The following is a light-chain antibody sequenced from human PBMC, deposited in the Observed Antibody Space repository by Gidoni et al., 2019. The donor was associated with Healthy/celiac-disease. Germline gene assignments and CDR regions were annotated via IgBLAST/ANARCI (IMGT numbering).Light chain of an antibody. CDR2: GAS. V-gene: IGKV3-20*01. J-gene: IGKJ3*01. Sequence: ELGLTQSRGTLSLSPGERATLSCRASQSVSSSYLAWYQQKPGQAPRLLIYGASSRATGIPDRFSGSGSGTDFTLTISRLEPEDFAVYYCQQYGSSPGTFGPXTKVDIK. CDR3: QQYGSSPGT. CDR1: QSVSSSY.